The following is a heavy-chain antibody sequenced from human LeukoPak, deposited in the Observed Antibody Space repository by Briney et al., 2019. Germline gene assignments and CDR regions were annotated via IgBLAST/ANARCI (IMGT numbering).Heavy chain of an antibody. D-gene: IGHD3-22*01. J-gene: IGHJ6*03. CDR3: ASSSAGSGYHYYYYYMDV. CDR1: GGTFSSYA. CDR2: IIPIFGTA. V-gene: IGHV1-69*05. Sequence: ASVKVSCKASGGTFSSYAISWVRQAPGQGLEWMGGIIPIFGTANYAQKFQGRVTITTDESTSTAYMELSSLRSEDTAVYYCASSSAGSGYHYYYYYMDVWGKGTTVTVSS.